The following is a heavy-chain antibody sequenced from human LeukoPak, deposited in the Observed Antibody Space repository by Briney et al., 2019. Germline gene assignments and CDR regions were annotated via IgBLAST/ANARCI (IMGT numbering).Heavy chain of an antibody. CDR1: GGSISSSSYY. CDR3: ARGSSYYYDSSGYYFDY. D-gene: IGHD3-22*01. Sequence: SETLSLTCTVSGGSISSSSYYWGWIRLPPGKGLEWIGSIYYSGSTYYNPSLKSRVTISVDTSKNQFSLKLSSVTAADTAVYYCARGSSYYYDSSGYYFDYWGQGTLVTVSS. V-gene: IGHV4-39*07. J-gene: IGHJ4*02. CDR2: IYYSGST.